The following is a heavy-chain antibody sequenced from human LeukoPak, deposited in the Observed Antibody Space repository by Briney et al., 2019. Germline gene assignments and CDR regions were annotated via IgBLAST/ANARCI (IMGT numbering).Heavy chain of an antibody. V-gene: IGHV3-48*01. CDR3: ARDGYNYGFDY. Sequence: PGGSLRLSCAASGFTFSSYSMHWVRQAPGKGLEWVSYISRSSSTRYADSVKGRFTITRDNSKNTLSLQMNSLRGEDTAVYSCARDGYNYGFDYWGQGTLVTVSS. J-gene: IGHJ4*02. D-gene: IGHD5-24*01. CDR1: GFTFSSYS. CDR2: ISRSSSTR.